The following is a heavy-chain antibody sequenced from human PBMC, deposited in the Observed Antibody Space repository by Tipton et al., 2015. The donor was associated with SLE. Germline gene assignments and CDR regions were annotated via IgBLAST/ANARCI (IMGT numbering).Heavy chain of an antibody. CDR1: GYSISTSGSNW. CDR2: IYYRGTA. J-gene: IGHJ3*01. V-gene: IGHV4-28*01. CDR3: ARTFYGGGDAFDV. Sequence: TLSLTCAVSGYSISTSGSNWWGWIRQPPGKGLEWIGYIYYRGTAYYNPSLRSRVTVSVDTSKNQFPLRLNSVTAVDTAVYYCARTFYGGGDAFDVWGQGTKVSVSS. D-gene: IGHD4-23*01.